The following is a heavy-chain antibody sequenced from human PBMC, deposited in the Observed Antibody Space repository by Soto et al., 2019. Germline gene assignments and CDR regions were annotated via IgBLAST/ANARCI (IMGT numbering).Heavy chain of an antibody. CDR1: GFTFSSYG. CDR2: ISYDGSNK. V-gene: IGHV3-30*18. CDR3: AKLWTVTTPGDY. D-gene: IGHD4-4*01. Sequence: GGSLRLSCAASGFTFSSYGMHWVRQAPGKGLEWVAVISYDGSNKYYADSVKGRFTISRDNSKNTLYLQMNSLRAEDTAVYYCAKLWTVTTPGDYWGQGTLVTVSS. J-gene: IGHJ4*02.